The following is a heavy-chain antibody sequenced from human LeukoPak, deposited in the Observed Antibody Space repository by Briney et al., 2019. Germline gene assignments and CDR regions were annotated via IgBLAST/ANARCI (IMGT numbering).Heavy chain of an antibody. CDR1: GGSFSGYY. V-gene: IGHV4-34*01. CDR3: ARHSRDYDILTGYRD. J-gene: IGHJ4*02. CDR2: INRSGST. Sequence: SETLSLTCAVYGGSFSGYYWSWIRQPPGKGLEWIGEINRSGSTNYNPSLKSRVTISVDTSKNQFSLKLSSVTAADTAVYYCARHSRDYDILTGYRDWGQGTLVTVSS. D-gene: IGHD3-9*01.